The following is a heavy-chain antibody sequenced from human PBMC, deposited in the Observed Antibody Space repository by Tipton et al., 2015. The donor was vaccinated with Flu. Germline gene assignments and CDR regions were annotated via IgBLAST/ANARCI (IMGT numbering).Heavy chain of an antibody. CDR3: ARPRSESFYAMDV. CDR1: GGSISSHY. CDR2: IHYSGST. J-gene: IGHJ6*02. Sequence: TLSLTCTVSGGSISSHYWSWIRQPPGKGLEWIGYIHYSGSTNYNPSLKSRVTISVDRSKNQFSLKLSSVAAADTAVYYCARPRSESFYAMDVWGQGTTVTVSS. V-gene: IGHV4-59*08.